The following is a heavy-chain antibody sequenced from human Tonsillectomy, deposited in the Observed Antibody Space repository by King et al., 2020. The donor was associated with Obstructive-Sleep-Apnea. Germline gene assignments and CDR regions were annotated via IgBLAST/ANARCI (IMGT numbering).Heavy chain of an antibody. CDR3: ARDSGDCSSTSCYRAIDY. V-gene: IGHV4-31*03. D-gene: IGHD2-2*01. CDR2: IYDSGST. CDR1: GGSITSGGYY. J-gene: IGHJ4*02. Sequence: VQLQESSPGLVKPSQTLSLTCTVSGGSITSGGYYWSWIRQHPGKGLEWIGYIYDSGSTYYNPSLKSRVNISLDTSKRQFSLNLRSVTAADTAVYYCARDSGDCSSTSCYRAIDYWGQGTLVTVSS.